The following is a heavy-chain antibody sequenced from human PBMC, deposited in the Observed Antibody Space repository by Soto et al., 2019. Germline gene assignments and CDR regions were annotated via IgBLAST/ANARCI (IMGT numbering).Heavy chain of an antibody. D-gene: IGHD3-16*02. V-gene: IGHV3-64D*06. Sequence: GGSLRLSCSASGFTFSSYAMHWVRQAPGKGLEYVSAISSNGGSTYYADSVKGRFTISRDNSKNTLYLQMSSLRAEDTAVYYCVKGFTFGGVIVFECLDYWGQGTLVTVSS. CDR3: VKGFTFGGVIVFECLDY. J-gene: IGHJ4*02. CDR1: GFTFSSYA. CDR2: ISSNGGST.